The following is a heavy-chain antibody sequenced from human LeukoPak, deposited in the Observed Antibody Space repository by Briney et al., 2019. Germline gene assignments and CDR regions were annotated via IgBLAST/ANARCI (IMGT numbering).Heavy chain of an antibody. Sequence: ASVKVSCKASGYTFTSYYMHWVRQAPGQGLEWMGIINPSGGSTSYAQKFQGRVTMTRDTSTSTVYMELSSLRPEDTAVYYCAISSYGGNSPSDYWGQGTLVTVSS. CDR1: GYTFTSYY. J-gene: IGHJ4*02. CDR2: INPSGGST. V-gene: IGHV1-46*01. D-gene: IGHD4-23*01. CDR3: AISSYGGNSPSDY.